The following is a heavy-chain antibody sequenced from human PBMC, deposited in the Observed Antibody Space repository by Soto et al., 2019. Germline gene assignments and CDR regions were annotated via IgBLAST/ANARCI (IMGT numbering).Heavy chain of an antibody. CDR1: GFSLSTSGMC. CDR3: ARINCYYDSSGAQLFDY. CDR2: IDWDDDK. V-gene: IGHV2-70*01. D-gene: IGHD3-22*01. Sequence: SGSTLVNPTQTLTLTCTFSGFSLSTSGMCVSWIRQPPGKALEWLALIDWDDDKYYSTSLKTRLTISKDTSKNQVVLTMTNMDPVDTATYYCARINCYYDSSGAQLFDYWGQGTLVTVSS. J-gene: IGHJ4*02.